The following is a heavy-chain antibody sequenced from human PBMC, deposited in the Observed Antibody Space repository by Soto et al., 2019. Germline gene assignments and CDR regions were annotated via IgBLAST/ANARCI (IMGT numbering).Heavy chain of an antibody. J-gene: IGHJ6*02. Sequence: QAQLVQSGAEVKKPGASVKVSCNASGYTFYSHSISWVRQAPGQGLEWMGRISSDNGNTRYAQKFRGRVTMTTDTSTSTVYMELRNLRSDDTAVYYCARCIQQDYYYGMDVWGQGTTVTVSS. CDR2: ISSDNGNT. V-gene: IGHV1-18*01. D-gene: IGHD5-18*01. CDR1: GYTFYSHS. CDR3: ARCIQQDYYYGMDV.